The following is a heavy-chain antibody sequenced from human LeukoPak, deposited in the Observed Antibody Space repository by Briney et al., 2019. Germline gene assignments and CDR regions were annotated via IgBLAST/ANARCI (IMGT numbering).Heavy chain of an antibody. V-gene: IGHV4-39*01. CDR3: ARHRRIAVAGEGWFDP. CDR1: GGSISSSSYY. D-gene: IGHD6-19*01. J-gene: IGHJ5*02. CDR2: IYYSGST. Sequence: SETLSLTCTVSGGSISSSSYYWGWIRQPPGKGLEWIGSIYYSGSTYYNPSLKSRVTISVDTSKNQFSLKLSSVTAADTAVYYCARHRRIAVAGEGWFDPWGQGTLVTVSS.